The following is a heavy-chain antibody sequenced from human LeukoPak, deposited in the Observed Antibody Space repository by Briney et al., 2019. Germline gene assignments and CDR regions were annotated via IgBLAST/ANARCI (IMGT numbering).Heavy chain of an antibody. CDR1: GGSISSGGYS. CDR3: ARVPITMVRGVRYWYFDL. V-gene: IGHV4-30-2*01. D-gene: IGHD3-10*01. J-gene: IGHJ2*01. CDR2: IYHSGST. Sequence: PSETLSLTCAVSGGSISSGGYSWSWIRQPPGKGLEWIGYIYHSGSTYYNPPLKSRVTISVDRSKNQFSLKLSSVTAADTAVYYCARVPITMVRGVRYWYFDLWGRGTLVTVSS.